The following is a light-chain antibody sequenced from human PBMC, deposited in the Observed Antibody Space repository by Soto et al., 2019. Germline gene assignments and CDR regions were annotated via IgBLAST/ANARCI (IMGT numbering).Light chain of an antibody. Sequence: DIQMTQSPSSLSASVGDRVTITCRASQTISRFSNWYQRKPGKAPKFLIHDASNLQSGVPSRFNGSGSGTDFTLTISSLQPEDFATYYCQQSFSTPPTFGQWTKLEIK. CDR2: DAS. CDR3: QQSFSTPPT. V-gene: IGKV1-39*01. J-gene: IGKJ2*01. CDR1: QTISRF.